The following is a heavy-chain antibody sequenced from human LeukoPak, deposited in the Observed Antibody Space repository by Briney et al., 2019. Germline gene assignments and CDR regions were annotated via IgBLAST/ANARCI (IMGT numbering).Heavy chain of an antibody. V-gene: IGHV3-30*02. J-gene: IGHJ4*02. D-gene: IGHD3-22*01. CDR1: GFTFSSYG. CDR2: IRYDGSNK. CDR3: AKDRRYYDSSGYPTDY. Sequence: GGSLRLSCAASGFTFSSYGMHWVRQAPGKGLEWVAFIRYDGSNKYYADSVKGRFTISRDNSKNTLYLQMNSLRAEDTAVYYCAKDRRYYDSSGYPTDYWGQGTLVTVPS.